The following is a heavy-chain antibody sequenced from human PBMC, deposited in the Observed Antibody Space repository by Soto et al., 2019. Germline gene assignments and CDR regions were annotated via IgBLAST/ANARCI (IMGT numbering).Heavy chain of an antibody. J-gene: IGHJ4*02. Sequence: GGSLRLSCVASGFTFSSYAMSWVRQAPGKGLEWVSAISGSGGSTYYADSVKGRFTISRDNAENSLYLQMNSLRAEDTAVYYCARDIDYYDSSGYQDYWGQGSLVTVSS. D-gene: IGHD3-22*01. CDR1: GFTFSSYA. CDR3: ARDIDYYDSSGYQDY. V-gene: IGHV3-23*01. CDR2: ISGSGGST.